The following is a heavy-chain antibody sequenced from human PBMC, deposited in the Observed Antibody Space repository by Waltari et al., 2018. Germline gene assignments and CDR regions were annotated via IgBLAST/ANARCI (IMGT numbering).Heavy chain of an antibody. CDR3: TRGEAVRDDFRH. CDR1: GYNFTDTC. CDR2: VEHHNGAT. J-gene: IGHJ1*01. Sequence: VHLVQSGAEVKTHGASVTAHGKVSGYNFTDTCIHCVRQAPGQGLAWIGWVEHHNGATTYAQTFQGRVIMTRDTSIQTAYLELNSLTSDDTAVYYCTRGEAVRDDFRHWGLGTLVTVSS. D-gene: IGHD6-19*01. V-gene: IGHV1-2*02.